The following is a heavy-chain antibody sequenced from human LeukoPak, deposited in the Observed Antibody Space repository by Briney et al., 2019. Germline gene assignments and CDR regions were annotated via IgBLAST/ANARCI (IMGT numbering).Heavy chain of an antibody. J-gene: IGHJ4*02. V-gene: IGHV3-7*04. CDR3: ARENYGGNFDN. D-gene: IGHD4-23*01. Sequence: GGSLRLSCAASGFTFSSYCMSWVRQAPGKGLEWVANIKQDGSEEYYVDSVKGRFTISRDNAKKSLYLQMNSLRAEDTAVYYCARENYGGNFDNWGQGTLVTVSS. CDR2: IKQDGSEE. CDR1: GFTFSSYC.